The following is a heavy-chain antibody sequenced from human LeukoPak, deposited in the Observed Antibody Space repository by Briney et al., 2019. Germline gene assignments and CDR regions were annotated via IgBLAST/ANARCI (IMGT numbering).Heavy chain of an antibody. D-gene: IGHD3-10*01. CDR2: INPNSGGT. Sequence: ASVKVSCKASGYTFTCYYMHWVRQAPGQGLEWMGWINPNSGGTNYAQKFQGRVTMTRDTSISTAYMELSRLRSDDTAVYYCARGDYYGSGRPTNAFDYWGQGTLVTVSS. J-gene: IGHJ4*02. CDR3: ARGDYYGSGRPTNAFDY. CDR1: GYTFTCYY. V-gene: IGHV1-2*02.